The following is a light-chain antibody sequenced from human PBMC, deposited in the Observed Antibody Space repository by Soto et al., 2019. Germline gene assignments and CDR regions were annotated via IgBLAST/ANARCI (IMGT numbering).Light chain of an antibody. CDR1: QAVNSW. CDR2: RAA. Sequence: IQMTQSPSTVSASVGDRVTITCRARQAVNSWVAWYQHKSGKAPKLLIYRAATLENGVPSRFSGSGSETECTLTISGLQPDDSRTYYCQQYYAYSYTFGQGTKVEIK. V-gene: IGKV1-5*03. CDR3: QQYYAYSYT. J-gene: IGKJ2*01.